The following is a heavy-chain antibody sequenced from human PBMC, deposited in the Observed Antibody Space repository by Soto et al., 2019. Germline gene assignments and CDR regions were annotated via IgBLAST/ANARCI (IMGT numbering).Heavy chain of an antibody. D-gene: IGHD5-18*01. CDR1: GGSISSYY. CDR3: ARATAMAVYLFDY. V-gene: IGHV4-59*01. CDR2: IYYSGSI. J-gene: IGHJ4*02. Sequence: SETLSLTCTVSGGSISSYYWSWIRQPPGKGLEWIGYIYYSGSINYNPSLKSRVTISVDTSKNQFSLKLSSVTAVDTAVYYCARATAMAVYLFDYWGQGTLVTVSS.